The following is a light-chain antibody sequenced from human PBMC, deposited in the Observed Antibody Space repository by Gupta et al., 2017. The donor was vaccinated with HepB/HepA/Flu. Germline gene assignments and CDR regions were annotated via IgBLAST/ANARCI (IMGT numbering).Light chain of an antibody. CDR2: GNN. J-gene: IGLJ3*02. CDR1: SSNIGAGYD. CDR3: QSYDSTLSGWV. V-gene: IGLV1-40*01. Sequence: QSVLTQPPSVSWAPGQRVTISCTASSSNIGAGYDVHWYQQLPGAAPKLLIYGNNNRPAGVPDRFSGSKSGTSASLAITGLQAEDDADYYCQSYDSTLSGWVFGGGTKLTVL.